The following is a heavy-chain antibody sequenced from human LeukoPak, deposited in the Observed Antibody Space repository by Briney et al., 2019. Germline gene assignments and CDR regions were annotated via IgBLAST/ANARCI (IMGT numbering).Heavy chain of an antibody. D-gene: IGHD3-3*02. CDR1: GYSISSGYY. V-gene: IGHV4-38-2*02. J-gene: IGHJ3*02. Sequence: PSETLSLTCIVSGYSISSGYYWGWIRQPPGKGLEWIGNIHHSGSTYYNPSLKSRVTMSVDTSKNQLSLKLSSVTAADTAVYYCARHQMGGIREDDAFDIWGQGTMVTVSS. CDR3: ARHQMGGIREDDAFDI. CDR2: IHHSGST.